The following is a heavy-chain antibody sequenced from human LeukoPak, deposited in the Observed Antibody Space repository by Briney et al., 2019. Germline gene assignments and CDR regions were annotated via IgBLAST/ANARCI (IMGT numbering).Heavy chain of an antibody. J-gene: IGHJ4*02. CDR1: GGSFSGYY. CDR2: IYYSGST. V-gene: IGHV4-31*11. CDR3: ARVLSITMIDY. D-gene: IGHD3-22*01. Sequence: KPSETLSLTCAVYGGSFSGYYRSWIRQHPGKGLEWIGYIYYSGSTYYNPSLKSRVTISVDTSKNQFSLKLSSVTAADTAVYYCARVLSITMIDYWGQGTLVTVSS.